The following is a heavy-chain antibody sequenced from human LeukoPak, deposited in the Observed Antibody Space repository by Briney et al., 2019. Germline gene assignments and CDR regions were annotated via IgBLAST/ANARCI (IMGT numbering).Heavy chain of an antibody. J-gene: IGHJ6*02. V-gene: IGHV3-11*01. CDR1: GFTFSDYY. CDR3: ALGPINKDYYFGMDV. Sequence: GGSLGLSCAASGFTFSDYYMTWLRQAPGKGLEWLSYISNRGDTVFYADSVKGRFTVSRDNVKRSLYLQIESLRDDDTAVYHCALGPINKDYYFGMDVWGQGTTVTVSS. CDR2: ISNRGDTV.